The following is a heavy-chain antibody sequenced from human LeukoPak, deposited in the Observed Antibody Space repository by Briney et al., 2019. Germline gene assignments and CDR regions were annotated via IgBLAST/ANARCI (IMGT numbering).Heavy chain of an antibody. CDR2: IIPIFGTA. J-gene: IGHJ4*02. Sequence: GASVKVSCKASGGTFSSYAISWVRQAPGQGLEWMGGIIPIFGTANYAQKVQGRVTITADESTSTAYMELSSLRSEDTAVYYCARERGTQITMVRGVITGNFDYWGQGTLVTVSS. D-gene: IGHD3-10*01. CDR3: ARERGTQITMVRGVITGNFDY. CDR1: GGTFSSYA. V-gene: IGHV1-69*01.